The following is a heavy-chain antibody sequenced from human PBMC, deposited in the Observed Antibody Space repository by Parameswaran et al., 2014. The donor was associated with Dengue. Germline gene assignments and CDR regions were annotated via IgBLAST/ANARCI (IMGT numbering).Heavy chain of an antibody. CDR3: ASGYYDSSGYYSY. CDR2: INSDGSST. D-gene: IGHD3-22*01. CDR1: GFTFSSYW. J-gene: IGHJ4*02. V-gene: IGHV3-74*01. Sequence: GGSLRLSCAASGFTFSSYWMHWVRQGSREGGWVWVSRINSDGSSTSYADSVKGRFTISRDNAKNTLYLQMNSLRAEDTAVYYCASGYYDSSGYYSYWGQGTLVTVSS.